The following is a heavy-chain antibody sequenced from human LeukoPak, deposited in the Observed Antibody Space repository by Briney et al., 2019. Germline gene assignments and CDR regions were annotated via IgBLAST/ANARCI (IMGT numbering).Heavy chain of an antibody. CDR2: ISNSGSDI. J-gene: IGHJ5*02. CDR3: ARHRNWNYEFDP. V-gene: IGHV3-11*04. CDR1: GFTFSDYY. D-gene: IGHD1-7*01. Sequence: GGXXRLSCAASGFTFSDYYMSWIRQAPGKGLEWLSYISNSGSDIYYLDSVERRFTISSDNAKNSLYLQMNSLRVDDTAVYYCARHRNWNYEFDPWGQGTLVAVSS.